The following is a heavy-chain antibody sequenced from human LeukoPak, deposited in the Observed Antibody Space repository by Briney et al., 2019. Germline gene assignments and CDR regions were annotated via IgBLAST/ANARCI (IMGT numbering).Heavy chain of an antibody. V-gene: IGHV4-39*01. CDR1: GGSITTSGHY. CDR3: ARVEVEMATIILYYYYGMDV. Sequence: SETLSLTCTVSGGSITTSGHYWAWIRRPPGKGLEWIGSLHYGGTNYYNPSLKSRVTVSGDTSKNQFSLEMASVTAADTAVYYCARVEVEMATIILYYYYGMDVWGQGTTVTVSS. D-gene: IGHD5-24*01. J-gene: IGHJ6*02. CDR2: LHYGGTN.